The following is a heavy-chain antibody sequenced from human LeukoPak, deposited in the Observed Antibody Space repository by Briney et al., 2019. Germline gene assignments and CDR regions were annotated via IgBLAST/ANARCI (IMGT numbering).Heavy chain of an antibody. Sequence: SVKVSCKASGATFSNYGLSWVRQAPGQGLEWMGRIMPISGIANYAQKFQDRVTINTDESTSTVYMELNSLRSEDTAVYYCARDLYYYDSGGPDYWGQGTLVSVSS. D-gene: IGHD3-22*01. CDR1: GATFSNYG. CDR2: IMPISGIA. CDR3: ARDLYYYDSGGPDY. V-gene: IGHV1-69*05. J-gene: IGHJ4*02.